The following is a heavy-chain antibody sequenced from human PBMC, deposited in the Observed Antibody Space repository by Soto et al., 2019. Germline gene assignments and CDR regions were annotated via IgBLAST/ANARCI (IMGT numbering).Heavy chain of an antibody. V-gene: IGHV4-30-4*01. CDR1: CSSIGRGAYY. D-gene: IGHD3-22*01. CDR3: ARGGNYDSSGYYPLGYFQH. J-gene: IGHJ1*01. Sequence: TSATRCLTCPISCSSIGRGAYYWCWFRQSPGKGLEWIRDIYYSESTYYNPSLKSRVTISVDTSKNQFSLKISSVTAADTAVYYCARGGNYDSSGYYPLGYFQHWGQGTLVTVSS. CDR2: IYYSEST.